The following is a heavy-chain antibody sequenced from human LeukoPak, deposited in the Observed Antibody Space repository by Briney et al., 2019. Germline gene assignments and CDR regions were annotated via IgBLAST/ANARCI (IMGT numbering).Heavy chain of an antibody. CDR2: MNPNSGNT. D-gene: IGHD5-24*01. J-gene: IGHJ4*02. CDR3: ARGRRWLQLRHVFDY. CDR1: GYTFTSYD. V-gene: IGHV1-8*01. Sequence: ASVKVSCKASGYTFTSYDTNWVRQATGQGLEWMGWMNPNSGNTGYAQKFQGRVTMTRNTSISTAYMELSSLRSEDTAVYYCARGRRWLQLRHVFDYWGQGTLVTVSS.